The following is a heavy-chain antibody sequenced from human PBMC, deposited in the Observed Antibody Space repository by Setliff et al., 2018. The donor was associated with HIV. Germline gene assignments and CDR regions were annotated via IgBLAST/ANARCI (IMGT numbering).Heavy chain of an antibody. V-gene: IGHV3-23*01. CDR3: AKEKGAHSYADY. J-gene: IGHJ4*02. D-gene: IGHD5-18*01. CDR1: GFTFSGFA. Sequence: GGSLRLSCAASGFTFSGFAMSWVRQVPGKGLAWVSAISGSGDNTYYADSVKGRFTISRDNSENTLYLQMNSLRAEDTAVYYCAKEKGAHSYADYWGQGTLVTVSS. CDR2: ISGSGDNT.